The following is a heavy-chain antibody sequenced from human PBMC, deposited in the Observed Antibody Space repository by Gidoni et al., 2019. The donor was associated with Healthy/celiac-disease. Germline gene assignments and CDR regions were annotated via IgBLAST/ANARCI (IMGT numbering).Heavy chain of an antibody. Sequence: EVQLVESGGGLVQPGRSLRLSCAASGFPFDDYAMHWVRQAPGKGLEWVSGISWNSGSIGYADSVKGRFTISRDNAKNSLYLQMNSLRAEDTALYYCAKSRMTTVTRAGFDYWGQGTLVTVSS. V-gene: IGHV3-9*01. CDR3: AKSRMTTVTRAGFDY. CDR2: ISWNSGSI. D-gene: IGHD4-17*01. J-gene: IGHJ4*02. CDR1: GFPFDDYA.